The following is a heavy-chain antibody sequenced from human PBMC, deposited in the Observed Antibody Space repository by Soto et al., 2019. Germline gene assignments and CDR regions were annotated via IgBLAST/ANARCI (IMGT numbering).Heavy chain of an antibody. Sequence: QVQLVQSGAEVKKPGSSVKVSCKPSGGSFSSHAVSWVQQAPGQGLEWVGGIVPIFGTKNYAEKFQGRVTITADKSTSTVYMDLSSLKSEDTAVHFCARDRRDQTIFGMVGYFDLWGRGTLVSVSS. CDR1: GGSFSSHA. CDR3: ARDRRDQTIFGMVGYFDL. CDR2: IVPIFGTK. J-gene: IGHJ2*01. V-gene: IGHV1-69*06. D-gene: IGHD3-3*01.